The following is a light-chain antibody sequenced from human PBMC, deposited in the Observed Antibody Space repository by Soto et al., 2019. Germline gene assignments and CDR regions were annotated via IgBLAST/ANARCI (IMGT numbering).Light chain of an antibody. J-gene: IGLJ2*01. V-gene: IGLV2-14*01. CDR2: DVG. CDR1: SSDVGGYNF. Sequence: QSALTRPASVSGSPGQSITISCTGTSSDVGGYNFVSWYQQHPGKAPKLMIYDVGNRPSGVSDRFSGSKSGNTASLTISGLQAEDEADYYCSSYTSSSTLVFGGGTKLTVL. CDR3: SSYTSSSTLV.